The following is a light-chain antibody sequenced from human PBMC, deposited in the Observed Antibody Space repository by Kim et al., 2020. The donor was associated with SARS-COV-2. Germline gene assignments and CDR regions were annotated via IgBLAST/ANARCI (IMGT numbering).Light chain of an antibody. CDR1: SSNIGSNT. J-gene: IGLJ1*01. V-gene: IGLV1-44*01. CDR2: SNN. CDR3: AAWDDSLNGPV. Sequence: ELTQPPSASGTPGQRVTISCSGSSSNIGSNTVNWYQQLPGTAPKLLIYSNNQRPSGVPDRFSGSKSGTSASLAISGLQSEDEDDYYCAAWDDSLNGPVFGTGTKVTVL.